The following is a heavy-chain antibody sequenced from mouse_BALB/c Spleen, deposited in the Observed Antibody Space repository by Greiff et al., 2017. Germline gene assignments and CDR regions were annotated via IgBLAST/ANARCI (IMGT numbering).Heavy chain of an antibody. CDR3: ARDITTVESYWYFDV. D-gene: IGHD1-1*01. Sequence: EVKLVESGGGLVKPGGSLKLSCAASGFTFSDYYMYWVRQTPEKRLEWVATISDGGSYTYYPDSVKGRFTISRDNAKNNLYLQMSSLKSEDTAMYYCARDITTVESYWYFDVWGAGTTVTVSS. CDR2: ISDGGSYT. CDR1: GFTFSDYY. J-gene: IGHJ1*01. V-gene: IGHV5-4*02.